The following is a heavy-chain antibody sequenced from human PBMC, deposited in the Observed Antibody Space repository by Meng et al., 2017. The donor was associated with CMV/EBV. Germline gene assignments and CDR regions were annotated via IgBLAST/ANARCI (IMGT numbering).Heavy chain of an antibody. CDR3: ARDSGNSSGYYPFFDY. D-gene: IGHD3-22*01. Sequence: GTFSSYAISWVRQAPGQGLEWMGGIIPIFGTANYAQKFQGRVTITADESTSTAYTELSSLRSEDTAVYYCARDSGNSSGYYPFFDYWGQGTLVTVSS. V-gene: IGHV1-69*01. CDR1: GTFSSYA. CDR2: IIPIFGTA. J-gene: IGHJ4*02.